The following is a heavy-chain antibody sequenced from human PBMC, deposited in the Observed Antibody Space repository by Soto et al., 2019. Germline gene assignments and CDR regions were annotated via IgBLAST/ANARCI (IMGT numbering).Heavy chain of an antibody. Sequence: QVQLVESGGGVVQPGRSLRLSCAASGFTFRNHAMHWARHAPCKGLEWLAVIWYDASNQYYADSVKGRFTISRDNSKNTLYLHMNSLGAEDTAVYYFATNVVGEVSGFRALDIWGQGTMVTVSS. J-gene: IGHJ3*02. D-gene: IGHD2-15*01. CDR3: ATNVVGEVSGFRALDI. CDR1: GFTFRNHA. V-gene: IGHV3-33*01. CDR2: IWYDASNQ.